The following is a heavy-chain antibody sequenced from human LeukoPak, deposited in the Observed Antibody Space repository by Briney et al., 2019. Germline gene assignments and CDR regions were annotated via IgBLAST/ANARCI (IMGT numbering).Heavy chain of an antibody. D-gene: IGHD6-19*01. Sequence: PSETLSLTCTVSGGSISSSSYYWGWIRQPPGRGLEWIGSIYYSGSTYYNPSLKSRVTISVDTSKNQFSLKLSSVTAADTAVYYCARVAGGYSSGWFDYWGQGTLVTVSS. J-gene: IGHJ4*02. CDR3: ARVAGGYSSGWFDY. V-gene: IGHV4-39*07. CDR1: GGSISSSSYY. CDR2: IYYSGST.